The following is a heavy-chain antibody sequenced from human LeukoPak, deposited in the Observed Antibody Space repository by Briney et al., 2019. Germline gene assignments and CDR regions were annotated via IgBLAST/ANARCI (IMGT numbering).Heavy chain of an antibody. D-gene: IGHD2-2*01. CDR1: GDSVSSNSVA. V-gene: IGHV6-1*01. Sequence: SQPLSLTCAISGDSVSSNSVAWNWVRQSPSRGLEWLGRTYYRSKWYYEFAVSLESRIGINPDTSKNHFSLQLNSVTPEDTAVYYCARGLGYCSSTTCYAFDIWGQGTVVTVSS. J-gene: IGHJ3*02. CDR2: TYYRSKWYY. CDR3: ARGLGYCSSTTCYAFDI.